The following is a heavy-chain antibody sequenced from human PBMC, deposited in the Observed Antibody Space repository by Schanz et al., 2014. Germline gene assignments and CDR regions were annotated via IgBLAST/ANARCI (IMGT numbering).Heavy chain of an antibody. CDR3: AKTLGGAGLTLYFDH. Sequence: QVQLVESGGGVVQPGGSLRLSCAASGFTFSAFGMHWVRQAPGKGLEWVSSLGGSTGGIYYADSVRGRFTISRDNFKNRLYLQMNSLRLEDTAIYYCAKTLGGAGLTLYFDHWGQGSLVTVSS. D-gene: IGHD3-10*01. V-gene: IGHV3-NL1*01. CDR1: GFTFSAFG. CDR2: LGGSTGGI. J-gene: IGHJ4*02.